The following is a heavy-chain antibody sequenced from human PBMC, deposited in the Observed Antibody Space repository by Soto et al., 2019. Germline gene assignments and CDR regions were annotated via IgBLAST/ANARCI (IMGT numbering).Heavy chain of an antibody. CDR1: GGSISSGGYS. D-gene: IGHD6-19*01. CDR2: IYHSGST. Sequence: QLQLQESGSGLVKPSQTLSLTCAVSGGSISSGGYSWSWIRQPPGKGLERIGYIYHSGSTYYNPSLKSRVTKSVDSYKNQFSLKLSSVTAADTSVYYCARAGGLGAVAADYWGQGTLVTVSS. V-gene: IGHV4-30-2*01. J-gene: IGHJ4*02. CDR3: ARAGGLGAVAADY.